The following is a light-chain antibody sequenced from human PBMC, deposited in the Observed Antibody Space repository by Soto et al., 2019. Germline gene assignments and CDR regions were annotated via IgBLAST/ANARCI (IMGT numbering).Light chain of an antibody. J-gene: IGLJ2*01. CDR1: SSDVGTYAF. V-gene: IGLV2-11*01. Sequence: QSALTQPRSVSGSPGQSVTISCTGTSSDVGTYAFVSWYQHHPGKAPKLMIYDVRKRPSGVPDRFSGSKSGTTASLTISGLQAEDEADYYCCSYAGTYTFVFGGGTKLTVL. CDR3: CSYAGTYTFV. CDR2: DVR.